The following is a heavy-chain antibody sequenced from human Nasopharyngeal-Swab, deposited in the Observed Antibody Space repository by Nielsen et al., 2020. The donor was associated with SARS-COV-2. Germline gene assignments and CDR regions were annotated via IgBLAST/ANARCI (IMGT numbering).Heavy chain of an antibody. CDR2: INSDGSST. CDR1: GFTFSSYW. CDR3: VREGRRAPLGY. J-gene: IGHJ4*02. D-gene: IGHD7-27*01. V-gene: IGHV3-74*01. Sequence: GESLKISCAASGFTFSSYWMHWVRQVPGKGLVWVSRINSDGSSTSYADSVKGRFTISRDNAKNTLYLQMNSLRAEDTAVYYCVREGRRAPLGYWGQGTLVTVSS.